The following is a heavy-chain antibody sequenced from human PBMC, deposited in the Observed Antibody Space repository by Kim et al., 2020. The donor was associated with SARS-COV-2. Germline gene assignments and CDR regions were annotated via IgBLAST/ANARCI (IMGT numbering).Heavy chain of an antibody. CDR3: VASDD. Sequence: ISDSGFRTHYTDSVKGRFTISRDNSKGTLFLQMNSLRVEDTAVYYCVASDDWGQGSLVTVSS. J-gene: IGHJ4*02. V-gene: IGHV3-23*01. CDR2: ISDSGFRT.